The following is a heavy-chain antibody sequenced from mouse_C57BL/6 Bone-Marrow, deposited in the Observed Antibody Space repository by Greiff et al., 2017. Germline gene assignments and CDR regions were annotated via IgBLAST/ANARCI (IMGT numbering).Heavy chain of an antibody. J-gene: IGHJ3*01. CDR2: IYPGDGDT. Sequence: QVQLQQSGAELVKPGASVKISCKASGYAFSSYWMNWVKQRPGKGLEWIGQIYPGDGDTNYNGQFKGKATLTADKSSSTAYMQLSSLTSEDSAVYFCARREGCGCGGPFAYWGQGTLVTVCA. CDR3: ARREGCGCGGPFAY. D-gene: IGHD1-1*02. V-gene: IGHV1-80*01. CDR1: GYAFSSYW.